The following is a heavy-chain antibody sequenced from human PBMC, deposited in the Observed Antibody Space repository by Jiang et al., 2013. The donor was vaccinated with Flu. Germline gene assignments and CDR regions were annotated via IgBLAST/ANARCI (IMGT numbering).Heavy chain of an antibody. V-gene: IGHV1-2*02. Sequence: SGAEVKQPGASVRLSCKASGYIFTDYYIHWVRQAPGQGLEWVGWINPQTGGTTYIRSIEGGVTMTRDTSISTAYMELKSLRSDDTAVYYCVRVSRVAMTDYYGSGKHETAFDVWGQGTSVIVSS. D-gene: IGHD3-10*01. CDR3: VRVSRVAMTDYYGSGKHETAFDV. CDR1: GYIFTDYY. J-gene: IGHJ3*01. CDR2: INPQTGGT.